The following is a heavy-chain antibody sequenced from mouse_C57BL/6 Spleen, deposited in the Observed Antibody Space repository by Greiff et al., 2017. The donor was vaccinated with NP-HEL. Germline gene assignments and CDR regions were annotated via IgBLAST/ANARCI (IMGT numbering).Heavy chain of an antibody. Sequence: VKLQQPGAELVKPGASVKVSCKASGYTFTSYWMHWVKQRPGQGLEWIGRIHPSDSDTNYNQKFKGKATLTVDKSSSTAYMQLSSLTSEDSAVYYCAIWGYDEGYYYAMDYWGQGTSVTVSS. CDR1: GYTFTSYW. J-gene: IGHJ4*01. CDR3: AIWGYDEGYYYAMDY. D-gene: IGHD2-2*01. V-gene: IGHV1-74*01. CDR2: IHPSDSDT.